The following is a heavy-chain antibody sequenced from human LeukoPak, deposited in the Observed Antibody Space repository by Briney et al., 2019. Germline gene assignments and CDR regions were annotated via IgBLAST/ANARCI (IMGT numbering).Heavy chain of an antibody. D-gene: IGHD6-19*01. J-gene: IGHJ3*02. CDR2: MYPGDSDT. CDR3: ASRVAGDDAFDI. Sequence: HGESLKISCKGSGYTFGTYWIGWVRQMPGKGLEWMGIMYPGDSDTRYSPSFQGQVTISADKSISTAYLQWRSLKASDTAMYYCASRVAGDDAFDIWGQGTMVTVSS. CDR1: GYTFGTYW. V-gene: IGHV5-51*01.